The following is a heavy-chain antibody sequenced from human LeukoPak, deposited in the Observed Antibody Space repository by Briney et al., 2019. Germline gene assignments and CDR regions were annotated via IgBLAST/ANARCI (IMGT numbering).Heavy chain of an antibody. J-gene: IGHJ4*02. CDR2: INPNSGGT. CDR1: GYTFTGYY. V-gene: IGHV1-2*02. Sequence: ASVKVSCKASGYTFTGYYMHWVRQAPGQGLEWMGWINPNSGGTNYAQKFQGRVTMTRDTSISTAYMELSRLRSDDTAVYYCASYYYDSSGYYYGEKIPDYWGQGTLVTVSS. D-gene: IGHD3-22*01. CDR3: ASYYYDSSGYYYGEKIPDY.